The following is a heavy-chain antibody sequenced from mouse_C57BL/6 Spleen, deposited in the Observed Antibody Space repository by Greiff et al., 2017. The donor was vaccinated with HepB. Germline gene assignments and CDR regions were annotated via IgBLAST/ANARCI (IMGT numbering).Heavy chain of an antibody. CDR1: GYAFTNYL. CDR2: INPGSGGT. Sequence: VQLQQSGTELVRPGTSVKVSCKASGYAFTNYLIEWVKQRPGQGLEWIGVINPGSGGTNYNEKFKGKATLTADKSSSTAYMQRSSLTSEDSAVYFCGSSYDYDTSFAYWGQGTLVTVSA. CDR3: GSSYDYDTSFAY. D-gene: IGHD2-4*01. J-gene: IGHJ3*01. V-gene: IGHV1-54*01.